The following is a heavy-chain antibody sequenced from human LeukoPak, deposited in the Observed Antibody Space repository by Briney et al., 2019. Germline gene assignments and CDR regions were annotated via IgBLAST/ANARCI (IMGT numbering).Heavy chain of an antibody. CDR1: GFIFSSYW. CDR2: INSDGSST. CDR3: ARDINYYDSSGYYKDY. V-gene: IGHV3-74*01. J-gene: IGHJ4*02. Sequence: PGGSLRLSCAASGFIFSSYWMHWVRQAPGKGLVWVSRINSDGSSTSYADSVKGRFTVSRDNAKNTLYLQMNSLRAEDTAVYHCARDINYYDSSGYYKDYWGQGTLVTVSS. D-gene: IGHD3-22*01.